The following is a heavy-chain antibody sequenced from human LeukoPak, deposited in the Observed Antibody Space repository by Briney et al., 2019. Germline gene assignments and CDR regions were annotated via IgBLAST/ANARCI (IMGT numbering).Heavy chain of an antibody. CDR1: GGSFSDYY. J-gene: IGHJ4*02. Sequence: SETLSLTCAVYGGSFSDYYWSWIRQPPGKGLEWIGEINHSGSTNYNPSLKSRVTISVDTSKNQFSLKLSSVTAADTAVYYCARVDTAMVLDYWGQGTLVTVSS. V-gene: IGHV4-34*01. D-gene: IGHD5-18*01. CDR3: ARVDTAMVLDY. CDR2: INHSGST.